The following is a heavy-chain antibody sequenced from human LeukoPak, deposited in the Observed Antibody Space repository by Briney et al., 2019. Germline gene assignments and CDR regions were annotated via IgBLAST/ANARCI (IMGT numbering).Heavy chain of an antibody. D-gene: IGHD3/OR15-3a*01. CDR1: GGSINSYY. V-gene: IGHV4-59*07. J-gene: IGHJ4*02. Sequence: PSDTLSLTCTVSGGSINSYYWSWIRQTPGRGLEWIGYIYYSGSTNYHPSLRSRVTISVDTSKNQFSLNLSSVTAADTAVYYCARQGRTGTTFDYWGQGTLVTVSS. CDR3: ARQGRTGTTFDY. CDR2: IYYSGST.